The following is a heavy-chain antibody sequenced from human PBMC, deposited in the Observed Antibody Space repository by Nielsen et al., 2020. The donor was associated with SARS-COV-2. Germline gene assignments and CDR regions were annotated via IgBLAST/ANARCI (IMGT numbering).Heavy chain of an antibody. J-gene: IGHJ6*03. CDR2: MNPNSGNT. Sequence: ASVKVSCKASGYTFTSYDINWVRQATGQGLEWMGWMNPNSGNTGYAQKFQGRVTMTRNTSISTAYMELSSLRSEGTAVYYCAHIHYDPYYMDVWGKGTTVTVSS. CDR1: GYTFTSYD. CDR3: AHIHYDPYYMDV. V-gene: IGHV1-8*02. D-gene: IGHD4-17*01.